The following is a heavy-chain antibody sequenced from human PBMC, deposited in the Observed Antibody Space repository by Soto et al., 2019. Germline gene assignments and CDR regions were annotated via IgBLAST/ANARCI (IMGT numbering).Heavy chain of an antibody. V-gene: IGHV4-30-2*01. CDR3: ARVSSSCHGHYAMDV. J-gene: IGHJ6*02. CDR2: IYHSGST. Sequence: SETLSLTCAVSGGSISSGGYSWSWIRQPPGKGLEWIGYIYHSGSTYYNPSLKSRVTISVDRSKNQFSLKLSSVTAADTAVYYCARVSSSCHGHYAMDVWGQGTTVTVSS. D-gene: IGHD2-2*01. CDR1: GGSISSGGYS.